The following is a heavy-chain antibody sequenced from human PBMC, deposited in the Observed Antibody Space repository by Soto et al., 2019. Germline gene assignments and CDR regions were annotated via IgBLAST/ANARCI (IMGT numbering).Heavy chain of an antibody. CDR2: IHHSGSA. J-gene: IGHJ5*02. Sequence: QVQLQESGPGLVKPSETLSLTCTVSGDSVNTGAYYWSWVRQSPGKGLEWIGYIHHSGSAQYHPSLTSRVTISVDTSKNQFSLSLTSVAAADTAVYYCARLSIAEAGTPLGFDPWGPGTPVTVSS. CDR3: ARLSIAEAGTPLGFDP. CDR1: GDSVNTGAYY. D-gene: IGHD6-13*01. V-gene: IGHV4-61*08.